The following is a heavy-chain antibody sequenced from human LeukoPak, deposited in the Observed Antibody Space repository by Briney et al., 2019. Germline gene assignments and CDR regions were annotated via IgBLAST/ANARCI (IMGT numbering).Heavy chain of an antibody. V-gene: IGHV3-23*01. CDR3: ARSAQRAYSFGSSDS. CDR1: GFTFSSYA. CDR2: ISGSGGST. J-gene: IGHJ4*02. D-gene: IGHD5-12*01. Sequence: GGSLRLSCAASGFTFSSYAMSWVRQAPGKGLEWVSAISGSGGSTYYADSVKGRFTISRDNSKNTLYLQLNSLRVEDTALYYCARSAQRAYSFGSSDSWGRGTLVTVSS.